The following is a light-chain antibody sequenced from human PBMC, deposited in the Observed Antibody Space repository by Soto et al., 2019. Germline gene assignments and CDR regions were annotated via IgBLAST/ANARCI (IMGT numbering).Light chain of an antibody. J-gene: IGLJ1*01. CDR1: NSDVNY. CDR3: SSSTSSNTFV. Sequence: QSALTQPASVSGAPGQSITISCTGTNSDVNYVSWHQQHPGKAPKLMIYEVINRSSGVSTRFSGSKSGNTASLTISGLQAEDEADYYCSSSTSSNTFVLGNGTKVT. CDR2: EVI. V-gene: IGLV2-14*01.